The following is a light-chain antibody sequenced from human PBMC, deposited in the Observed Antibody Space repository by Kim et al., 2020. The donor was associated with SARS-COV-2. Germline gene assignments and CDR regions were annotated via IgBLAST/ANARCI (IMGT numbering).Light chain of an antibody. CDR2: DTS. V-gene: IGKV1-12*01. CDR3: QQADSFTNT. Sequence: ASVGDRVLIPCRASQSLSSWLAWYQQKSGKAPRLLIYDTSNLQSGVPSRFTGSGSGTDFTLTITNLQPEDFATYYCQQADSFTNTFGQGTRLEIK. CDR1: QSLSSW. J-gene: IGKJ5*01.